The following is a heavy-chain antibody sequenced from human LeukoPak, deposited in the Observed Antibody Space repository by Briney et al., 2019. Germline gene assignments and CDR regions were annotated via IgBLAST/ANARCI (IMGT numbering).Heavy chain of an antibody. CDR3: VRDSYYHPDY. J-gene: IGHJ4*02. CDR2: IRYDGSNK. D-gene: IGHD3-10*01. Sequence: GGSLRLSCAASGFTFSSYGMHWVRQAPGKGLEWVAFIRYDGSNKYYADSVKGRFTISRDNAKNTMYLQINSLRAEDTAVYYCVRDSYYHPDYWGQGTLVTVSS. CDR1: GFTFSSYG. V-gene: IGHV3-30*02.